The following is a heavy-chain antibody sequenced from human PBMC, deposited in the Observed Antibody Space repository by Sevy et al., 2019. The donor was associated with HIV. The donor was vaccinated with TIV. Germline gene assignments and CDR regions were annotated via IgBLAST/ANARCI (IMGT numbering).Heavy chain of an antibody. D-gene: IGHD1-1*01. Sequence: GESLKISCKGSGYSFTSYWIGWVRQMPGKGLEWMGIIYPGDSDTRYSPSFQGQVTISADKSINTAYLQSSSLKASDTAMYYCARQDPTYYYGMDVWGQGTTVTVSS. V-gene: IGHV5-51*01. CDR3: ARQDPTYYYGMDV. J-gene: IGHJ6*02. CDR2: IYPGDSDT. CDR1: GYSFTSYW.